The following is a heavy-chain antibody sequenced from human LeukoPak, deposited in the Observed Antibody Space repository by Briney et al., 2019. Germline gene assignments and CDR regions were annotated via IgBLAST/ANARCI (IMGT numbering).Heavy chain of an antibody. V-gene: IGHV1-24*01. CDR3: ATLSGSYGSMKH. J-gene: IGHJ1*01. Sequence: ASVKVSCKVSGYTLTELSMHWVRQAPGKGLEWMGGFDPEDGETIYAQKFQGRVTMTEDTSTDTAYMELSSLRSEDTAVYYCATLSGSYGSMKHWGQGTLVTVSS. CDR1: GYTLTELS. CDR2: FDPEDGET. D-gene: IGHD1-26*01.